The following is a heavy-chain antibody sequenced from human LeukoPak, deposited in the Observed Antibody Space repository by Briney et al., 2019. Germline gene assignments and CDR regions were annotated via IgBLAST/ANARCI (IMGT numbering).Heavy chain of an antibody. CDR2: ITCNGGNR. CDR1: GFTFSTYA. D-gene: IGHD6-19*01. V-gene: IGHV3-23*01. J-gene: IGHJ4*02. Sequence: GGSLILACAASGFTFSTYAMSSVRQAPGKGLEWVAGITCNGGNRYYAAAVKGRFTISRDNSRSTVYLQMNSLRAEDTALYYCAKDKSSSSSGWYLSDYWGQGTLVTVSS. CDR3: AKDKSSSSSGWYLSDY.